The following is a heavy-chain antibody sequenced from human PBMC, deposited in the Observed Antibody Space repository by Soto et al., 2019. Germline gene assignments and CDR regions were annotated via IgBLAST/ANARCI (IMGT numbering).Heavy chain of an antibody. D-gene: IGHD3-3*01. J-gene: IGHJ4*02. CDR1: GFTVSSNH. V-gene: IGHV3-53*01. CDR2: IYSGGST. CDR3: ARDSGSDDFWSGYYFDY. Sequence: LRLSCAASGFTVSSNHMSWVRQAPGKGLEWVSVIYSGGSTYYADSVKGRFTISRDNSKNTLYLQMNSLRAEDTAVYYCARDSGSDDFWSGYYFDYWGQGTLVTVSS.